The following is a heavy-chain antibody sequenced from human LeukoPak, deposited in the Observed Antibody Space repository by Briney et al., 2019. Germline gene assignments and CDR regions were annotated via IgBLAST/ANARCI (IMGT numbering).Heavy chain of an antibody. CDR2: IYSGGST. CDR1: GFTVSSSY. V-gene: IGHV3-53*01. CDR3: ARGILLWFGELSSPHWFDP. J-gene: IGHJ5*02. D-gene: IGHD3-10*01. Sequence: GGSLRLSCAASGFTVSSSYMSWVRQAPGKGLEWVSVIYSGGSTYYADSVKGRFTISRDNAKNSLYLQMNSLRAEDTAVYYCARGILLWFGELSSPHWFDPWGQGTLVTVSS.